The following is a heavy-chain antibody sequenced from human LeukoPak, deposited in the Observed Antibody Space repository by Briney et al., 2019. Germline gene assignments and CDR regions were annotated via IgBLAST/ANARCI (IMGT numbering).Heavy chain of an antibody. Sequence: GGSLRLSCAASGFTFSSYWMNWARQAPGQGLEWVAVIWYDGSKKYYADSVKGRFTISRDNSKNTLYLQMNSLRAEDTAVYYCARDYGGFDYWGQGTLVTVSS. D-gene: IGHD3-16*01. J-gene: IGHJ4*02. CDR2: IWYDGSKK. CDR1: GFTFSSYW. V-gene: IGHV3-33*08. CDR3: ARDYGGFDY.